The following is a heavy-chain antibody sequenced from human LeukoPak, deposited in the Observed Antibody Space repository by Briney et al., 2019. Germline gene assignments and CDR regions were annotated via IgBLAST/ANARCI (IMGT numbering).Heavy chain of an antibody. CDR2: INPNSGGT. D-gene: IGHD2-15*01. Sequence: VASVKVSCKASGFTFSGYYMHWVRQAPGQGFEWMGWINPNSGGTNYAQKFQGRVTMTRDTSISTAYMELSRLRSDDTAMYYCARALPSVTATSFDYWGQGTLVTVSS. V-gene: IGHV1-2*02. CDR3: ARALPSVTATSFDY. J-gene: IGHJ4*02. CDR1: GFTFSGYY.